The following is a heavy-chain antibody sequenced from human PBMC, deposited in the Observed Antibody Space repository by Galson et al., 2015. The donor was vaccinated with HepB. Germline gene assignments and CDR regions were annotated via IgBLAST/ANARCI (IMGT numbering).Heavy chain of an antibody. CDR1: GFTFDNYA. V-gene: IGHV3-23*01. CDR2: ISGSGDGT. Sequence: SLRLSCAASGFTFDNYAMSWVRQAPGKGLEWVSAISGSGDGTYYAESVGGRFTISRDNSENTLHLQMDGLRAEDTAVYYCATQVDLHYYHNYIDVWGQGTLVTVSP. J-gene: IGHJ4*02. D-gene: IGHD3-22*01. CDR3: ATQVDLHYYHNYIDV.